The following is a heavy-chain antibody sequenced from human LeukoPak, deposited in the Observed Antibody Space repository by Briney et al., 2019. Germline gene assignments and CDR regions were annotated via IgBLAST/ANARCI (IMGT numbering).Heavy chain of an antibody. D-gene: IGHD6-13*01. CDR2: ISAYNGNT. CDR1: GYTFTSYG. Sequence: GASVKVSCKASGYTFTSYGISWVRQAPGQGLEWMGWISAYNGNTNYAQKLQGRVTMTTDTSTSTAYMELRSLRSDDTAVYYCARELRSGQQLVRGFDFDYWGQGTLVTVSS. J-gene: IGHJ4*02. CDR3: ARELRSGQQLVRGFDFDY. V-gene: IGHV1-18*01.